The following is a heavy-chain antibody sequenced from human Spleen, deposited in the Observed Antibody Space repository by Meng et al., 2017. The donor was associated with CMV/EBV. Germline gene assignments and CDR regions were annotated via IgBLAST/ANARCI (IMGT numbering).Heavy chain of an antibody. CDR3: AKDYGGISSADYYYGMDV. V-gene: IGHV3-30*02. Sequence: GGSLRLSCAASGFTFNSYGMHWVRQAPGKGLEWVAFIQYGGSHKYYADSVKGRFTISRDNSKNTLYLQMSSLRAEDTSVYYCAKDYGGISSADYYYGMDVWGQGTTVTVSS. CDR2: IQYGGSHK. CDR1: GFTFNSYG. D-gene: IGHD6-6*01. J-gene: IGHJ6*02.